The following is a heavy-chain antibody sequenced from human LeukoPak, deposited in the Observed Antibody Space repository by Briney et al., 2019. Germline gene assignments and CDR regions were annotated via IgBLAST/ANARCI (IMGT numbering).Heavy chain of an antibody. V-gene: IGHV4-34*01. CDR2: INHSGST. Sequence: SETLSLTCAVYGGSFSGYYWSWIRQPPGKGLEWIGEINHSGSTNYNPSPKSRVTISVDTSKNQFSLKLSSVTAADTAVYYCARGSHSWSGSYYYYYYMDVWGKGTTITVSS. CDR3: ARGSHSWSGSYYYYYYMDV. CDR1: GGSFSGYY. D-gene: IGHD3-10*01. J-gene: IGHJ6*03.